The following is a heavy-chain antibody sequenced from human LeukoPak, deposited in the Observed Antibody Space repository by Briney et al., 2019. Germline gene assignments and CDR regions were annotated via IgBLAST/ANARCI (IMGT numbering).Heavy chain of an antibody. J-gene: IGHJ4*02. D-gene: IGHD3-22*01. CDR3: ARAVYDTSGYYIDY. CDR1: GGSFSNYY. Sequence: SETLSLTCTVSGGSFSNYYWSWIRQPAGKGLEWIGRIYASGGTTHTPSLKSRVTMSVDTSKSQFSLKLSSVTAADTAVYYCARAVYDTSGYYIDYWGQGTLVTVSS. V-gene: IGHV4-4*07. CDR2: IYASGGT.